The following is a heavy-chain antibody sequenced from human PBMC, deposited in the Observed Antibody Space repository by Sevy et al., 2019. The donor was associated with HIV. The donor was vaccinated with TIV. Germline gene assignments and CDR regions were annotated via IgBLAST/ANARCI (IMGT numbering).Heavy chain of an antibody. CDR3: VRAVAADGSF. CDR1: GLSVSDNY. Sequence: GGSLRLSCAASGLSVSDNYMNWVRQAPGKGLEWVANIKQDGSVTYYVDSVKGRFTISRDNARNFLFLQMNGLRAEDTARYYCVRAVAADGSFWGQGTLVTVS. D-gene: IGHD6-13*01. CDR2: IKQDGSVT. J-gene: IGHJ4*02. V-gene: IGHV3-7*01.